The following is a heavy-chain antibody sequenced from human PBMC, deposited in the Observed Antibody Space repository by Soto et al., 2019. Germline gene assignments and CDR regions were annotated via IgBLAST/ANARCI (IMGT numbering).Heavy chain of an antibody. V-gene: IGHV3-15*01. CDR2: IKSKTDGGTT. D-gene: IGHD2-2*01. Sequence: PGGSLRLSCAASGFTFSNAWMSWVRQAPGKGLEWVGRIKSKTDGGTTDYAAPVKGRFTISRDDSKNTLYLQMNSLKTEDTAVYYCTTDIVVVPAAIVALDYWGQGTLVTVSS. J-gene: IGHJ4*02. CDR3: TTDIVVVPAAIVALDY. CDR1: GFTFSNAW.